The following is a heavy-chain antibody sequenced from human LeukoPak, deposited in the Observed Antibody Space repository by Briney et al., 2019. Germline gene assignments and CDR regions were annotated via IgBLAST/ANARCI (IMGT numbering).Heavy chain of an antibody. Sequence: SVKVSCKASGGTFSSYAISWVRQAPGQGLEWMGRIIPIFGTANYAQKFQGRVTITADKSTSTAYMELSSLRSEDTAVYYCARDRDNWNTLYYFDYWGQGTLVTVFS. J-gene: IGHJ4*02. CDR3: ARDRDNWNTLYYFDY. V-gene: IGHV1-69*06. CDR1: GGTFSSYA. D-gene: IGHD1/OR15-1a*01. CDR2: IIPIFGTA.